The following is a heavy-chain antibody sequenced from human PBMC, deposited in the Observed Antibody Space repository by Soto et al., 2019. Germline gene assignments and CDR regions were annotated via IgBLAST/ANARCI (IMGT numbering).Heavy chain of an antibody. V-gene: IGHV3-30*18. D-gene: IGHD3-16*01. CDR2: ISYDGSNK. CDR1: GFTFSSYG. CDR3: AKDLGAALYYGMDV. Sequence: ESGGGVVQPGRSLRLSCAASGFTFSSYGMHWVRQAPGKGLEWVAVISYDGSNKYYADSVKGRFTISRDNSKNTLYLQMNSLRAEDTAVYYCAKDLGAALYYGMDVWGQGTTVTVSS. J-gene: IGHJ6*02.